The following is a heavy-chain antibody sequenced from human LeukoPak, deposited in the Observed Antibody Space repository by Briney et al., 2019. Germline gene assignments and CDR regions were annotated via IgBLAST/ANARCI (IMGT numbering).Heavy chain of an antibody. CDR3: ARDSAYYYYMDV. D-gene: IGHD3-10*01. CDR1: GGSISSYY. CDR2: IYYSGST. V-gene: IGHV4-59*01. J-gene: IGHJ6*03. Sequence: SETLSLTCTVSGGSISSYYWSWIRQPPGKGLEWIGYIYYSGSTNYNPTLKSRVTISVDTSKNQFSLKLSSVTAADTAVYYCARDSAYYYYMDVWGKGTTVTVSS.